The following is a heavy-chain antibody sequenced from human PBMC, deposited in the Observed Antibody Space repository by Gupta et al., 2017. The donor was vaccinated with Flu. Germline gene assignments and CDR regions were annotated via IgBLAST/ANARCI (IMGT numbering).Heavy chain of an antibody. Sequence: EVQLVESGGGLVQPGRSLRLSCAASGFTFDDYAMHWVRQAPGKGLEWVSGISWNSGSIGYADSVKGRFTISRDNAKNSLYLQMNSLRAEDTALYYCAKDLSHYDILTGYDYWGQGTLVTVSS. D-gene: IGHD3-9*01. J-gene: IGHJ4*02. V-gene: IGHV3-9*01. CDR2: ISWNSGSI. CDR1: GFTFDDYA. CDR3: AKDLSHYDILTGYDY.